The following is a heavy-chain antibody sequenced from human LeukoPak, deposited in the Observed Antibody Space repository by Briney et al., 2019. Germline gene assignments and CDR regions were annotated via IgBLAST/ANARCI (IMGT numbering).Heavy chain of an antibody. D-gene: IGHD3-16*02. J-gene: IGHJ2*01. CDR2: ISSSNTII. Sequence: PGGSLRLSCAASGFTFSSYSMNWVRQAPGKGLEWVSYISSSNTIIYYADSVKGRFTISRDNAKNSLYMQMNSLRAEDTAVYYCAKEVGLRLRLGELSSGEGYFDLWGRGTLVTVSS. CDR3: AKEVGLRLRLGELSSGEGYFDL. V-gene: IGHV3-48*01. CDR1: GFTFSSYS.